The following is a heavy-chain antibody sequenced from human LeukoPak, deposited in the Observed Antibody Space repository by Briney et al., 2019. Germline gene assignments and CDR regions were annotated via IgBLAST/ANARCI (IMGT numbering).Heavy chain of an antibody. J-gene: IGHJ4*02. CDR3: AKGFGYSHYDHFDY. Sequence: PGGSLRLSCAASGFTFSSYAMSWVRQAPGKGLEWVSAISGSGGNTYYADSVKGRFAIFRDNSKNTLYLHMNSLRAEDTAVYYCAKGFGYSHYDHFDYWGQGTLVTVSS. D-gene: IGHD5-12*01. CDR1: GFTFSSYA. CDR2: ISGSGGNT. V-gene: IGHV3-23*01.